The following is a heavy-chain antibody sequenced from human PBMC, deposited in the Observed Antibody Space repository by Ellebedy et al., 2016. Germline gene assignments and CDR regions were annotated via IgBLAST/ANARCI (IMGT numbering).Heavy chain of an antibody. CDR3: ARDYYGSRSDYGMNPNDALEV. J-gene: IGHJ3*01. V-gene: IGHV1-46*01. Sequence: ASVKVSCKASGYTFTSYFMHWVRQAPGQGLEWMGIINPSGGSTIYAQKFQGRVTMTRDTSTSTVYMELSSLRSEDTAVYYCARDYYGSRSDYGMNPNDALEVWGQGTTVTVGS. CDR2: INPSGGST. D-gene: IGHD3-10*01. CDR1: GYTFTSYF.